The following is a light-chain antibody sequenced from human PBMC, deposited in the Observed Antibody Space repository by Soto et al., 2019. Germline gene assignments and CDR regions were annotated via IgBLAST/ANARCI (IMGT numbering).Light chain of an antibody. CDR1: SSDVGIYNY. CDR3: ISYTTSSTRV. Sequence: QSALTQPASVSGSPGQSIAISCTGSSSDVGIYNYVSWYQQHPGKVPKLIIYEVTNRPSGVSNRFSGSKSGNTASLTISGLQAEDEADYYCISYTTSSTRVFGTGTKLTVL. V-gene: IGLV2-14*01. J-gene: IGLJ1*01. CDR2: EVT.